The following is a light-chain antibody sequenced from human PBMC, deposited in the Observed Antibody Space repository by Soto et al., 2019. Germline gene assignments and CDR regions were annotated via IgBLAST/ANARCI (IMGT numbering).Light chain of an antibody. J-gene: IGKJ4*01. CDR3: QQYSSWPPLT. CDR1: QSISSD. V-gene: IGKV3-15*01. CDR2: GAS. Sequence: EIVLTQSPSTLSVSPGKRATLSCRASQSISSDLAWYQQRPGQAPRLLIYGASTRATGIPARFSGSRSGTEFTLTISSLQSEDFAVYYCQQYSSWPPLTFGGGTKV.